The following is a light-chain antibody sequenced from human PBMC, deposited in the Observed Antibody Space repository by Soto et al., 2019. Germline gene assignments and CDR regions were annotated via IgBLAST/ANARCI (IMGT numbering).Light chain of an antibody. Sequence: QSVLTQPASVSGSPGQSITISCTGTSSDVGGYNYVSWYQQHPGKAPKFMIYDVSNRPSGVSNRFSGSKSGNTASLTISGLQAEDDADNYCSSYTTSKTPQIVFGTGTKVTVL. CDR2: DVS. CDR3: SSYTTSKTPQIV. J-gene: IGLJ1*01. CDR1: SSDVGGYNY. V-gene: IGLV2-14*01.